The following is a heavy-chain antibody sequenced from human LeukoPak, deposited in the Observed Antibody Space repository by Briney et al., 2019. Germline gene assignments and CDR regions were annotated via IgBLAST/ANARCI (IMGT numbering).Heavy chain of an antibody. CDR1: GFTFSDYY. CDR3: ARGDTYYYDSSGYGPFDY. D-gene: IGHD3-22*01. V-gene: IGHV3-11*05. J-gene: IGHJ4*02. CDR2: ISSSSTYT. Sequence: GGSLRLSCAASGFTFSDYYMSWVRQAPGKGLEWVSYISSSSTYTNYADSVKGRFTISRDNAKTSLYLQMNSLRAEDTAVYYCARGDTYYYDSSGYGPFDYWGQGTLVTVSS.